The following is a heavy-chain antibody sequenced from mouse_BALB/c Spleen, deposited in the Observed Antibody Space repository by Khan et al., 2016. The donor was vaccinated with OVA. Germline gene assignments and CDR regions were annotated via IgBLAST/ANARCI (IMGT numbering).Heavy chain of an antibody. V-gene: IGHV5-6*01. D-gene: IGHD4-1*01. Sequence: DVHLVEAGGDLVKPGGSLKLSCAASGFTFSSYSMSWVRQTPDKRLEWVATISSDGDYTYYPDRVKGRFTISRDNAKNTLYLQMSSLKSEDTAMYYCASHLTGSFAYWGQGTLVTVSA. J-gene: IGHJ3*01. CDR2: ISSDGDYT. CDR1: GFTFSSYS. CDR3: ASHLTGSFAY.